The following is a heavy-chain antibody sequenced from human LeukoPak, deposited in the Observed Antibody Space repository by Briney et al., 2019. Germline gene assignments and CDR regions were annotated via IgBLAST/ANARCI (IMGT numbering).Heavy chain of an antibody. Sequence: GRSLRLSCVPSGFIFSIYGTHFVRQPPSNWLESVAVISYDGSNKYYADSVKGRFTISRDNSKNTLYLQMNSLRAEDTAVYYCAKDSGYSSGWYFGYWGQGTLVTVSS. V-gene: IGHV3-30*18. CDR1: GFIFSIYG. CDR3: AKDSGYSSGWYFGY. J-gene: IGHJ4*02. CDR2: ISYDGSNK. D-gene: IGHD6-19*01.